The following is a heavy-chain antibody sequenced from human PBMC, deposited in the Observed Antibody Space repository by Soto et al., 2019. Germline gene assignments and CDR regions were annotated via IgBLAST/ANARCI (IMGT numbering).Heavy chain of an antibody. CDR1: GGSISSGGYP. V-gene: IGHV4-30-2*01. J-gene: IGHJ6*04. CDR2: IYQRGST. Sequence: SETLSLTCAVSGGSISSGGYPWNWIRQPPGQGLEWIGFIYQRGSTYYNPSLKSRITISVDRSKNQFSLILNSVTAADTAVYYCARGRRASGKNYGMDVWGKGTTVTVS. CDR3: ARGRRASGKNYGMDV. D-gene: IGHD6-6*01.